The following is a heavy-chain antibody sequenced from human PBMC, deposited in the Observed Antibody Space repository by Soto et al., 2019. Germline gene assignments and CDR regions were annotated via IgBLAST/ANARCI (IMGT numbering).Heavy chain of an antibody. D-gene: IGHD3-16*01. CDR3: ARDSDSRMIPEVVTDDIDY. Sequence: QVELVESGGGAVQPGGSLRLSCAASGTTFSNFGMHWVRQAPGKGLEWLAVISYDGSKNYYADSVKGRFTISRDNSKNTLYLQMNSLTVEETAVYYCARDSDSRMIPEVVTDDIDYWGQGTLVTVSS. V-gene: IGHV3-30*03. CDR2: ISYDGSKN. CDR1: GTTFSNFG. J-gene: IGHJ4*02.